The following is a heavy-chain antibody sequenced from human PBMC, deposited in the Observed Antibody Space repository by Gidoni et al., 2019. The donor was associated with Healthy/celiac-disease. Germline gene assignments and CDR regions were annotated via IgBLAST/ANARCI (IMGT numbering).Heavy chain of an antibody. V-gene: IGHV3-15*01. J-gene: IGHJ6*02. CDR3: TTGYSSSLGDYYYYGMDV. Sequence: EVQLVESGGGLVKPGGSLRLSCAASGFTFSNAWLSWVRQAPGKGLEWVGRIKSKTDGGTTDYAAPVKGRFTISRDDSKNTLYLQMNSLKTEDTAVYYCTTGYSSSLGDYYYYGMDVWGQGTTVTVSS. CDR1: GFTFSNAW. CDR2: IKSKTDGGTT. D-gene: IGHD6-13*01.